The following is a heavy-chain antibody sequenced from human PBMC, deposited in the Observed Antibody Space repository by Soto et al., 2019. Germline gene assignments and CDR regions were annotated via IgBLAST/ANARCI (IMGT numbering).Heavy chain of an antibody. CDR2: IYFGGTT. D-gene: IGHD3-22*01. Sequence: QVQLQESGPGLVKPSETLSLTCTVSGGSISPNYWSWIRQPPGKGLEWIGSIYFGGTTMYNPSLKSRVTISVDTSKSQFSLQLTSVTAADTAVYYCARLGGYFQALDSWGQGTLVTVSS. V-gene: IGHV4-59*08. CDR3: ARLGGYFQALDS. CDR1: GGSISPNY. J-gene: IGHJ4*02.